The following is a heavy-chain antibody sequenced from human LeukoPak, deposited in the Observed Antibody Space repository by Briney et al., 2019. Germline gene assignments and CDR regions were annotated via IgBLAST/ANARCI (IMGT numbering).Heavy chain of an antibody. V-gene: IGHV3-23*01. CDR3: AKGKLEDEYVMGIYFDY. J-gene: IGHJ4*02. Sequence: PGGSLRLSCAASGFTFSSYAMSWVRQAPGKGLEWVSGISGSGDSTDYADSVKGRFSISRDNRKNTLYLEMNGLTVEDTAIYYCAKGKLEDEYVMGIYFDYWGQGSLVTVSS. CDR1: GFTFSSYA. CDR2: ISGSGDST. D-gene: IGHD2-8*01.